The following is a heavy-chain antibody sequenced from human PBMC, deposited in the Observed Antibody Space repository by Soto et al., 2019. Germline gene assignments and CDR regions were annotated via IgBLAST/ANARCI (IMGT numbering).Heavy chain of an antibody. CDR2: IYYSGST. CDR3: ARVVVVAATTLSWFDP. CDR1: GGSISSGGYY. V-gene: IGHV4-31*03. J-gene: IGHJ5*02. D-gene: IGHD2-15*01. Sequence: QVQLQESGPGLVKPSQTLSLTCTVSGGSISSGGYYWRWIRQHPGKVLEWIGYIYYSGSTYYNPSLKRRVTISVDTSKNQFSLKLSSVTAADTAVYYCARVVVVAATTLSWFDPWGQGTLVTVSS.